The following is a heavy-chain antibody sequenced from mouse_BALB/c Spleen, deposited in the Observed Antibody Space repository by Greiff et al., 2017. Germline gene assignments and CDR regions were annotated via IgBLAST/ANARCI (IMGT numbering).Heavy chain of an antibody. D-gene: IGHD1-1*01. V-gene: IGHV5-17*02. Sequence: EVKLMESGGGLVQPGGSRKLSCAASGFTFSSFGMHWVRQAPEKGLEWVAYISSGSSTIYYADTVKGRFTISRDNPKNTLFLQMTSLRSEDTAMYYCARSGVYVPSWVAYWGQGTLVTVSA. J-gene: IGHJ3*01. CDR2: ISSGSSTI. CDR1: GFTFSSFG. CDR3: ARSGVYVPSWVAY.